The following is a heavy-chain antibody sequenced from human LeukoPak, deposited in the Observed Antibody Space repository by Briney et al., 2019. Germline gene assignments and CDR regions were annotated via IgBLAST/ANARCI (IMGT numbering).Heavy chain of an antibody. CDR2: IYHSGST. CDR1: GGSISSGGYS. V-gene: IGHV4-30-2*01. D-gene: IGHD3-10*01. Sequence: SETLSLTCAVSGGSISSGGYSWSWIRQPPGKGLEWIGYIYHSGSTYYNPSLKSRVTISVDRSKNQFSLKLSSVTAAGTAVYYCGRGGRGVFDYWGQGTLVTVSS. J-gene: IGHJ4*02. CDR3: GRGGRGVFDY.